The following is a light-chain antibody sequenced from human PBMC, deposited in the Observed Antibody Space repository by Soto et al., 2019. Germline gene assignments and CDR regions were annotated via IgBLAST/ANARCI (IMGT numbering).Light chain of an antibody. CDR1: RSLVYSDGNTS. CDR3: MQGTHWPHT. CDR2: EVS. V-gene: IGKV2-30*01. J-gene: IGKJ1*01. Sequence: VMTQTPISLSITPGEQASMSCRSSRSLVYSDGNTSLNWFQQRPGQSPRRLIFEVSNRDSGVPDRFCGSASGTDFTLKISRVEAEDVGVYYCMQGTHWPHTFGQGTKVDIK.